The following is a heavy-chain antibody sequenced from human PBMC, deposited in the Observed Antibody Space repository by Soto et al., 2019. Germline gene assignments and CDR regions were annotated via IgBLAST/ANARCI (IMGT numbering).Heavy chain of an antibody. CDR2: ISGSGGST. D-gene: IGHD3-16*01. J-gene: IGHJ4*02. Sequence: EVQLLESGGGLVQPGGSLRLSCVASGFIFSNYAISWLRQGPGKGLEWVSAISGSGGSTYYADSVKGRFTISRDNSKNTLYLQMNSLRVEDSAGYYCVKERSAHSYADSWGQGTLVTVSS. V-gene: IGHV3-23*01. CDR3: VKERSAHSYADS. CDR1: GFIFSNYA.